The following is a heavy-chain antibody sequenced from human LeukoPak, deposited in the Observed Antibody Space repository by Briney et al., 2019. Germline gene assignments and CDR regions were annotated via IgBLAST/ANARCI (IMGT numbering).Heavy chain of an antibody. D-gene: IGHD6-19*01. Sequence: SVKVSCKASGGTFSSYAISWVRQAPGQGLEWMGGIIPIFGTANYAQKFQGRVTITADESTSTAYMELSSLRSEDTAVYYCARSGQWLPLNWFDPWGQGTLVTVSS. CDR3: ARSGQWLPLNWFDP. J-gene: IGHJ5*02. CDR1: GGTFSSYA. CDR2: IIPIFGTA. V-gene: IGHV1-69*13.